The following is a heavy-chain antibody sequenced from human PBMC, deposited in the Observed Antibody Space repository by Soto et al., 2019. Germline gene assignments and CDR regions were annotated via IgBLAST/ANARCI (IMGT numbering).Heavy chain of an antibody. D-gene: IGHD3-3*01. Sequence: GGSLRLSCAAYGFTFGSNWMSWVRQAPGKGLEWVANIKRDGSEKYYVDSVKGRFTISRDNAKNTLYLQMNSLRADDTAVYYCASLEWESTGYADYWGQGTLVTVSS. CDR3: ASLEWESTGYADY. J-gene: IGHJ4*02. CDR2: IKRDGSEK. CDR1: GFTFGSNW. V-gene: IGHV3-7*03.